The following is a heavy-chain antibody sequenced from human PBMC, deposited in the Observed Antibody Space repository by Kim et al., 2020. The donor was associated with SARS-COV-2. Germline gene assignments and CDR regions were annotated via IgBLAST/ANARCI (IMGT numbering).Heavy chain of an antibody. D-gene: IGHD6-19*01. V-gene: IGHV3-30*04. CDR3: ARVGEGFLVGYSSGWYVPLDY. CDR2: ISYDGSNK. CDR1: GFTFSSYA. Sequence: GGSLRLSCAASGFTFSSYAMHWVRQAPGKGLEWVAVISYDGSNKYYADSVKGRFTISRDNSKNTLYLQMNSLRAEDTAVYYCARVGEGFLVGYSSGWYVPLDYWGQGTLVTVSS. J-gene: IGHJ4*02.